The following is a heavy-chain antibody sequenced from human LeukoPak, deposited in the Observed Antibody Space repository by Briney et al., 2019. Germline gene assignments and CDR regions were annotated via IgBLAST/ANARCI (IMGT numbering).Heavy chain of an antibody. J-gene: IGHJ4*02. Sequence: SETLSLTCTVSGGSISSYCWTWIRQPPRKGLEWIGYIYSSGSTNYNPSLKSRVTISLDTSKNQLSLNLNSVTAADTAVYYCARAHTSSWYMDYWGQGTLVTVS. V-gene: IGHV4-59*01. CDR1: GGSISSYC. CDR2: IYSSGST. D-gene: IGHD6-13*01. CDR3: ARAHTSSWYMDY.